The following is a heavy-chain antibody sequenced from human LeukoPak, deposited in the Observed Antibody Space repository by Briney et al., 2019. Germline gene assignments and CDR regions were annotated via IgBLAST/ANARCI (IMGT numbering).Heavy chain of an antibody. CDR3: ARESGDYYDSSGYSAFDI. CDR2: IYYSGST. J-gene: IGHJ3*02. V-gene: IGHV4-59*12. CDR1: GGSISSYY. Sequence: SETLSLTCTVSGGSISSYYWSWIRQPPGKGLEWIGYIYYSGSTNYNPSLKSRVTISVDTSKNQFSLKLSSVTAADTAVYYCARESGDYYDSSGYSAFDIWGQGTMVTVSS. D-gene: IGHD3-22*01.